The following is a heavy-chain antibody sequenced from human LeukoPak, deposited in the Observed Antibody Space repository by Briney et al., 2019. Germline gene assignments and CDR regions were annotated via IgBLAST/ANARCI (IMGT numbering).Heavy chain of an antibody. CDR1: GFTFSTYA. J-gene: IGHJ4*02. V-gene: IGHV3-23*01. CDR3: ATFIGDYGDYVGY. D-gene: IGHD4-17*01. Sequence: GGSLRLSCAASGFTFSTYAMSWVRQAPGTGLEWVSGISNSAGSTVYADSVKGRFTISRDNAKNSLYLQMNSLRAEDTAVYYCATFIGDYGDYVGYWGQGTLVTVSS. CDR2: ISNSAGST.